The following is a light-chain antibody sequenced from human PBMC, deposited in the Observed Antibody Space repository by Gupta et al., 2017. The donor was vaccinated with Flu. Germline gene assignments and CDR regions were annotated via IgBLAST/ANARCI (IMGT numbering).Light chain of an antibody. CDR2: KND. Sequence: TVTISCTRDIGSIAGNYLQWYQQRTGTSPTTLIYKNDQRHSGVPDRFSGSIDRSSTSASLIISGLEKEDEDDYFCHSSDGFVVVFGGGTKLTVL. J-gene: IGLJ2*01. CDR3: HSSDGFVVV. CDR1: IGSIAGNY. V-gene: IGLV6-57*01.